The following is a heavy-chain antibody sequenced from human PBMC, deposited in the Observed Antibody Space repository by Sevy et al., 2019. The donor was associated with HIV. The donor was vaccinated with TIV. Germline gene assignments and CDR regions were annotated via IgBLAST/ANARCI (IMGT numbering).Heavy chain of an antibody. J-gene: IGHJ4*02. CDR2: IYFTGNT. Sequence: SETLSLTCSVSGGSFSRYFWTWVRQSPGKGLEWIGNIYFTGNTYYSPSLKSRVTLSLDTSKSQFSLTLKSVTAADTAIYFCARDSTTRPRVLDYWGQGTLVTVSS. CDR3: ARDSTTRPRVLDY. CDR1: GGSFSRYF. V-gene: IGHV4-59*01. D-gene: IGHD1-1*01.